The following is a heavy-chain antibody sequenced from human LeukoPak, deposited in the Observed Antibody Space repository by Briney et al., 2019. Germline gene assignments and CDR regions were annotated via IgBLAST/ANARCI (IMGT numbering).Heavy chain of an antibody. CDR3: VSFYETY. CDR1: GFMFSDYW. J-gene: IGHJ4*02. CDR2: IKNDGSYT. D-gene: IGHD2/OR15-2a*01. Sequence: GGSLRLSCAASGFMFSDYWMHWVRRAPGKGLEWVSRIKNDGSYTNHVDSVKGRFTISKDNAKNTVYLQMNSLRAEDTAVYYCVSFYETYWGRGTLVTVSS. V-gene: IGHV3-74*01.